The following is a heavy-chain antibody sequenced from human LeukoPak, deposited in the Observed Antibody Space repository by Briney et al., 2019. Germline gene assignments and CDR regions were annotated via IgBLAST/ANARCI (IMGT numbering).Heavy chain of an antibody. CDR1: GYSFTDYY. CDR3: GRGERPHGGPVLIGP. D-gene: IGHD3-16*01. Sequence: ASVKVSCKTSGYSFTDYYMHWVRQAPGQGLEWMGWINPNSGGTSSAQKFQGRVTMTRDTSITTVYMEVRWLTSDDTAVYYCGRGERPHGGPVLIGPWGQGTLVTVSS. J-gene: IGHJ5*02. CDR2: INPNSGGT. V-gene: IGHV1-2*02.